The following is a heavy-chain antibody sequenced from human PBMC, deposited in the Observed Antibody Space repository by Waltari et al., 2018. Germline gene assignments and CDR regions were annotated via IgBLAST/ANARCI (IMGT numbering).Heavy chain of an antibody. CDR2: IYYSGST. D-gene: IGHD6-19*01. J-gene: IGHJ2*01. CDR3: AREAGSGWYRYFDL. CDR1: GGSISSYY. Sequence: QVQLQESGPGLVKPSETLSLTCTVPGGSISSYYWSWIRQPPGKGLEWIGYIYYSGSTNYNPSLKSRVTISVDTSKNQFSLKLSSVTAADTAVYYCAREAGSGWYRYFDLWGRGTLVTVSS. V-gene: IGHV4-59*01.